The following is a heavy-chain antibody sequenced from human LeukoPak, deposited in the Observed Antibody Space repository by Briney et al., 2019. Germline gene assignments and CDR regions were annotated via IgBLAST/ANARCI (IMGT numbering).Heavy chain of an antibody. CDR3: AKDPARRHAFDI. CDR1: GFTFSSHC. Sequence: GGSLRLSCAASGFTFSSHCMNWARQAPGKGLEWVANIEQDGSEKYYVDSVKGRFTISRDDSKNTLYLQMNSLRAEDTAVYYCAKDPARRHAFDIWGQGTMVTVSS. V-gene: IGHV3-7*03. J-gene: IGHJ3*02. CDR2: IEQDGSEK.